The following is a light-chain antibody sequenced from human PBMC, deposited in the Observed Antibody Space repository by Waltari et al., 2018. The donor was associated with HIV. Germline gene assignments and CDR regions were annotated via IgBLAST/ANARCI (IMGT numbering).Light chain of an antibody. CDR1: SYNIGSNY. CDR2: RNN. J-gene: IGLJ1*01. Sequence: QSVLTQPPSASGTTGKRVTISCSGSSYNIGSNYVYWYQQLPGTAPKLLIYRNNQRPSGVPDRFSGSKSGTSASLAIIGLRSEDEADYYCAAGDDSLSGFYVFGTGTKVTVL. V-gene: IGLV1-47*01. CDR3: AAGDDSLSGFYV.